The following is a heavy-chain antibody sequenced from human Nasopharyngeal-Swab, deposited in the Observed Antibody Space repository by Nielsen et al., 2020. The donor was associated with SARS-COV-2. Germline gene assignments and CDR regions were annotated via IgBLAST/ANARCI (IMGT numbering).Heavy chain of an antibody. CDR1: GFTFSSYA. CDR3: ARGNYYDSSGYYYVAFDI. D-gene: IGHD3-22*01. V-gene: IGHV3-33*08. Sequence: GGSLRLSCAASGFTFSSYAMSWVRQAPGKGLEWVAVIRYDGSNKYYADSVKGRFTISRDNSKNTLYLQMNSLRAEDTAVYYCARGNYYDSSGYYYVAFDIWGQGTMVTVSS. CDR2: IRYDGSNK. J-gene: IGHJ3*02.